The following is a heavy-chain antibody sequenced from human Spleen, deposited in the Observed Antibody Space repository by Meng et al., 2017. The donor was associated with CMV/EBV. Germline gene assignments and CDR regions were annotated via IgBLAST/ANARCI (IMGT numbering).Heavy chain of an antibody. CDR3: TARGDYFDF. J-gene: IGHJ4*02. Sequence: LSLTCAASGFNFRMSAMSWVRQAPGKGLEWVGRIKAKTDGGTIDYAAPVKGRFAISRDDSINPLYLQMNSLTNEDTAVYYCTARGDYFDFWGQGTLVTVSS. D-gene: IGHD4-17*01. V-gene: IGHV3-15*01. CDR2: IKAKTDGGTI. CDR1: GFNFRMSA.